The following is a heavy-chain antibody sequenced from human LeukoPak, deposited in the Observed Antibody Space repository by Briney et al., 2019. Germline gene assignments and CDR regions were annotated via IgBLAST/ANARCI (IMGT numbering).Heavy chain of an antibody. CDR3: VKGGWGATFHS. J-gene: IGHJ4*02. V-gene: IGHV3-23*01. CDR2: ITGSGGST. D-gene: IGHD1-26*01. Sequence: GGSLRLSRAASGFTFSTYAMSWVRQAPGKGLEWVSSITGSGGSTYYADSVKGRFTISRDNSKNTLYLQMNSLRVGDTAVYYCVKGGWGATFHSWGQGALVTVSS. CDR1: GFTFSTYA.